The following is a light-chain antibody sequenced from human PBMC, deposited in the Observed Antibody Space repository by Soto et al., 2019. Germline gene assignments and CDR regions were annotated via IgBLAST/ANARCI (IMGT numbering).Light chain of an antibody. CDR2: EVT. J-gene: IGLJ1*01. V-gene: IGLV2-8*01. CDR3: SSYAGSNNPYV. Sequence: QSALTQPPSASGSPGQSVTISCTGTSSDVGGYDYVSWYQQHPGKAPRLMIYEVTQRPSGVPRRFSGSKSGNTASLTVSGLQAEDEADYSCSSYAGSNNPYVFGSGTKLTVL. CDR1: SSDVGGYDY.